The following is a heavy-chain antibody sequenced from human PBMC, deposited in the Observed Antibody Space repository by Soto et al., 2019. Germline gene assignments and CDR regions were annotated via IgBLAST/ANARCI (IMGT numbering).Heavy chain of an antibody. CDR3: ESDVSTGERAYFDY. J-gene: IGHJ4*02. V-gene: IGHV3-21*01. D-gene: IGHD7-27*01. CDR1: GFTFSSYS. Sequence: GGSLRLSCAASGFTFSSYSMNWVRQAPGKGLEWVSSISSSSSYIYYADSVKGRFTISRDNAKNSLYLQMNSLRAEDTDVYFGESDVSTGERAYFDYWGQGNLVTVSS. CDR2: ISSSSSYI.